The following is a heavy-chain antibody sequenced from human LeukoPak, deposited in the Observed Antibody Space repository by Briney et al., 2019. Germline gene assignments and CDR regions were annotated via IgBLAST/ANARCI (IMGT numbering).Heavy chain of an antibody. V-gene: IGHV3-48*01. CDR2: ISTSSSSI. J-gene: IGHJ4*02. Sequence: GGSLRLSCAASGVTFSSYNMNWVRQAPGQGLEWVSYISTSSSSIEYADSVKGRFTISRDNAKNSLYLQMNSLRVEDTAVYYCARDYYDNSGYYHGGYWGQGTLVTVSP. CDR1: GVTFSSYN. CDR3: ARDYYDNSGYYHGGY. D-gene: IGHD3-22*01.